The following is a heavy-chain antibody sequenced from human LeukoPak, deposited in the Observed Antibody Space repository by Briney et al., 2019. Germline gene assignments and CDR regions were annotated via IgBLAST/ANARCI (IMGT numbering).Heavy chain of an antibody. Sequence: PGGSLRLSCAVSGFTFSSYAMSWVRQAPGKGLEWVSAISGSGGSTHYADSVKGRFTISRDNSKNTLYLQMNSLRAEDTAVYYCAKARQPYSSSSGFDYWGQGTLVTVSS. CDR3: AKARQPYSSSSGFDY. CDR2: ISGSGGST. J-gene: IGHJ4*02. D-gene: IGHD6-6*01. CDR1: GFTFSSYA. V-gene: IGHV3-23*01.